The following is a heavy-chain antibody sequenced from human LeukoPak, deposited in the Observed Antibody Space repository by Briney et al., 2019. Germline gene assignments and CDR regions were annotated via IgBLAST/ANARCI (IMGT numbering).Heavy chain of an antibody. CDR1: GGSFSGYY. D-gene: IGHD3-10*01. CDR2: INHSGST. Sequence: PSETLSLTCAVYGGSFSGYYWSWIRQPPGKGLEWIGEINHSGSTNYNPSLKSRVTISVDTSKNQFSLKLSSVTAADTAVYYCARGXRYYGSGTVGNYYYYMDVWGKGTTVT. J-gene: IGHJ6*03. V-gene: IGHV4-34*01. CDR3: ARGXRYYGSGTVGNYYYYMDV.